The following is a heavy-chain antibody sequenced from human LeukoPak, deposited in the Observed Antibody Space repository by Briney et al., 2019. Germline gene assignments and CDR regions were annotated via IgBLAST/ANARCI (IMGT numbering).Heavy chain of an antibody. CDR2: IYYSGST. V-gene: IGHV4-59*08. CDR3: ARHPLPRWGFDY. Sequence: SSETLSLTCTVSGGSISSYYWSWIRQPPGKGLEWIGYIYYSGSTNYNPSLKSRVTISVDTSKNQFSLKLSSVTAADTAVYYCARHPLPRWGFDYWGQGTLVTVSS. J-gene: IGHJ4*02. D-gene: IGHD1-26*01. CDR1: GGSISSYY.